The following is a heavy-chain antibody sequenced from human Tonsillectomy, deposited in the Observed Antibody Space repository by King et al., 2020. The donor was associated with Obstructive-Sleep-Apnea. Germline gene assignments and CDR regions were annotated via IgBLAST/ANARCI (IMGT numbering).Heavy chain of an antibody. J-gene: IGHJ6*02. CDR3: ASRYYDFWSGEGGYYGMDV. Sequence: VQLVESGGGLVQPGGSLRLSCAASGFTISSYWMSWVRQAPGKGLEWVANIKQDGSEKYYVDSVKGRFTISRDNAKNSLYLQMNSLRAEDTAVYYCASRYYDFWSGEGGYYGMDVWGQGTTVTVSS. CDR1: GFTISSYW. V-gene: IGHV3-7*03. CDR2: IKQDGSEK. D-gene: IGHD3-3*01.